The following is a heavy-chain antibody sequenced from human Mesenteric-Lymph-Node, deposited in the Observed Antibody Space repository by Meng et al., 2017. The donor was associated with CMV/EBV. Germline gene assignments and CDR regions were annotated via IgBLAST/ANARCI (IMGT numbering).Heavy chain of an antibody. J-gene: IGHJ4*02. CDR3: AREITHCSGGSCYYFDF. D-gene: IGHD2-15*01. CDR2: IYLTGNT. Sequence: SETLSLTCTVSGYSISSGNYWGWIRQPPGKGLEWIGSIYLTGNTHYNPSLTSRVTISVDMSKNRFSLKLSSVTAADTAVYYCAREITHCSGGSCYYFDFWGQGTLVTVSS. CDR1: GYSISSGNY. V-gene: IGHV4-38-2*02.